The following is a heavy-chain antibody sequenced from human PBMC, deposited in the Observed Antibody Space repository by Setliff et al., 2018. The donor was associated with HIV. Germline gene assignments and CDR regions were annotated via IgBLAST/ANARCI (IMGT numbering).Heavy chain of an antibody. CDR1: GGTVSSYA. CDR3: ARGFEVESSGWFDP. J-gene: IGHJ5*02. CDR2: IIPIFGPA. V-gene: IGHV1-69*05. D-gene: IGHD3-9*01. Sequence: SVKVSCKASGGTVSSYAINWVRQAPGQGLEWMGGIIPIFGPANYAQKFQDRVTITTDESTSTAYMELSSLKSEDTAVYYCARGFEVESSGWFDPWGQGTQVTVSS.